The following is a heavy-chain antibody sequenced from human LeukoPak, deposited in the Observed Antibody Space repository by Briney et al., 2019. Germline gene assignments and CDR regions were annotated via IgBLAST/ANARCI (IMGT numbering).Heavy chain of an antibody. Sequence: GGSLRLSCAASGFTFSSYWMSWVRQAPGKGLEWVANIKQDGREKYYVASVKGRFTISRDNAKNSLYLQMNSLRAEDTAVYYCASHSRGYGYLAYWGQGTLVTVSS. J-gene: IGHJ4*02. CDR2: IKQDGREK. CDR3: ASHSRGYGYLAY. V-gene: IGHV3-7*03. D-gene: IGHD5-18*01. CDR1: GFTFSSYW.